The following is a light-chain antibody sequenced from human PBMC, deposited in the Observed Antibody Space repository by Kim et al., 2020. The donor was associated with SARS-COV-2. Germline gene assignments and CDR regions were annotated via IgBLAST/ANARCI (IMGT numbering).Light chain of an antibody. J-gene: IGLJ2*01. CDR2: EDN. V-gene: IGLV6-57*03. Sequence: GKTVTFSCTRSSGSIAGNYVQWYQQRPGSVPTTVIYEDNQRPSGVPDRFSGSIDSSSNSASLTISGLRTEDEADYYCQSFDTTDWIFGGGTQLTVL. CDR3: QSFDTTDWI. CDR1: SGSIAGNY.